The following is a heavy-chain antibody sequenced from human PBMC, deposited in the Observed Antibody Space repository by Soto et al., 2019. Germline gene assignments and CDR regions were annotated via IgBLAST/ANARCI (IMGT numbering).Heavy chain of an antibody. CDR2: ISYDGSNK. V-gene: IGHV3-30*03. D-gene: IGHD6-6*01. J-gene: IGHJ4*02. CDR3: SSSPDRIHCPTH. Sequence: PGGSLRLSCAASGFTFSSYGMHWVRQAPGKGLEWVAVISYDGSNKYYADSVKGRFTISRDNSKNTLYLQMNSLRAEDTAVYYCSSSPDRIHCPTHWGQGTLVTVSS. CDR1: GFTFSSYG.